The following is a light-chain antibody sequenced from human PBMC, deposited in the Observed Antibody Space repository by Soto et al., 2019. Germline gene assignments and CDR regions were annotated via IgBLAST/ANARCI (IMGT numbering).Light chain of an antibody. V-gene: IGKV1-6*01. CDR1: QAIRTA. J-gene: IGKJ1*01. CDR2: AAS. Sequence: AIQLTQSPSSLYASVGDRVTITCRASQAIRTALGWYQQKPGKVPKLLIYAASILQSGVPSRFSGSGSGTDFTLTISSLQPEDFAVYYCQQYGSSPETFGQGTKVDIK. CDR3: QQYGSSPET.